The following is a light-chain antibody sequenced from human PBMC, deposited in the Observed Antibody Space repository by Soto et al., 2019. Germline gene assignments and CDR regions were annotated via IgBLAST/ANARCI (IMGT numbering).Light chain of an antibody. V-gene: IGLV2-14*01. CDR3: SSYTTSSSWV. J-gene: IGLJ3*02. CDR1: SSDVGGYNY. Sequence: QSALTQPASVSGSPGQSITISCTGTSSDVGGYNYVSWFPQHPGKAPKLMIYVVSNRPSGISNRFSGSKSGNTASLTISGLQAEDEADYYCSSYTTSSSWVFGGGTKLTVL. CDR2: VVS.